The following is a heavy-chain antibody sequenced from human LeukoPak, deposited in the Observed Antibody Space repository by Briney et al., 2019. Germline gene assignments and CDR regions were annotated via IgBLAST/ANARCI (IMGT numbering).Heavy chain of an antibody. D-gene: IGHD2-2*01. CDR1: GFTFSSYS. CDR2: ISSSSSTI. V-gene: IGHV3-48*01. J-gene: IGHJ4*02. Sequence: GGSLRLSCAASGFTFSSYSMNWVRQAPGKGLGWVSYISSSSSTIYYADSVKGRFTISRDNAKNSLYLQMNSLRAEDTAVYYCAREGYCSSTSCYYIDYWGQGTLVTVSS. CDR3: AREGYCSSTSCYYIDY.